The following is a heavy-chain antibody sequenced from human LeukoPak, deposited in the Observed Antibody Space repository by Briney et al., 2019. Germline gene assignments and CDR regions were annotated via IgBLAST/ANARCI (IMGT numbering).Heavy chain of an antibody. J-gene: IGHJ4*02. D-gene: IGHD1-1*01. Sequence: GGSLRLSCAASGFTFSDYYMSWIRQAPGKGLEWVSYISSSGSTIYYADSVKGRFTISRDNAKNSLYLQMNSLRAEDTAVYYCAKDSTLYYFDYWGQGTLVTVSS. CDR1: GFTFSDYY. CDR2: ISSSGSTI. V-gene: IGHV3-11*04. CDR3: AKDSTLYYFDY.